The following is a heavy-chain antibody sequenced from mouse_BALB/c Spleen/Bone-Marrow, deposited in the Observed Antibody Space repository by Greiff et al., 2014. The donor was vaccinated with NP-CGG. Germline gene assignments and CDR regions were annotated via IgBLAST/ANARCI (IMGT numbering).Heavy chain of an antibody. Sequence: QVQLQQPGPGLVQPSQSLSITCTVSGFSLTSYGVHWVRQSPGKGLEWLGVIWSGGSTDYNAAFISRLSTSKDNSKSQVFFKMNSLQANDTAIYYCARKELGLNWYFDVWGAGTTVTVSS. D-gene: IGHD4-1*01. V-gene: IGHV2-2*02. CDR1: GFSLTSYG. J-gene: IGHJ1*01. CDR2: IWSGGST. CDR3: ARKELGLNWYFDV.